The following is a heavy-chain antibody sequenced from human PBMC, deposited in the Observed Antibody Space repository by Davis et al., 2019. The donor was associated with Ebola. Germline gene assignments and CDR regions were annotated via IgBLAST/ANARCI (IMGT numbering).Heavy chain of an antibody. D-gene: IGHD3-22*01. J-gene: IGHJ4*02. V-gene: IGHV3-7*03. CDR2: IKQDGSEK. CDR1: GFTFDDYA. Sequence: GESLKISCAASGFTFDDYAMHWVRQAPGKGLEWVANIKQDGSEKYYVDSVKGRFTISRDNAKNSLYLQMNSLRAEDTAVYYCASGNYDSSGYYFETYFDYWGQGTLVTVSS. CDR3: ASGNYDSSGYYFETYFDY.